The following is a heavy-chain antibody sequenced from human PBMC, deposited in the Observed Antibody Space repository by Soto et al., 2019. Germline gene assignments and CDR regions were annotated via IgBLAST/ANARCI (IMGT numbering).Heavy chain of an antibody. Sequence: QVQLVESGGGLVKPGGSLRLSCAASGFTFSDYYMSWIRQAPGKGLEWVSYISSSSTYTNYADSVKGRYTISRDNAKNSLYLQMNSLRTEDTAVYYCASLPMVGTTYFQHWGQGTLVTVSS. CDR1: GFTFSDYY. J-gene: IGHJ1*01. CDR2: ISSSSTYT. CDR3: ASLPMVGTTYFQH. D-gene: IGHD1-26*01. V-gene: IGHV3-11*06.